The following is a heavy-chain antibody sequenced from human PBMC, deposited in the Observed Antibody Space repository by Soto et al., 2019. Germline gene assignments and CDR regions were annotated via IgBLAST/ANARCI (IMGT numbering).Heavy chain of an antibody. CDR3: ARDAPADDYGGNNQYWYFDL. V-gene: IGHV4-30-4*01. CDR1: GGSISSGDYY. Sequence: QVQLQESGPGLVKPSQTLSLTCTVSGGSISSGDYYWSWIRQPPGKGLEWIGYIYYSGSTYYNPSLKSRVTISVDTSKNQFSLKLSSVTAADTAVYYCARDAPADDYGGNNQYWYFDLWGRGTLVTVSS. J-gene: IGHJ2*01. CDR2: IYYSGST. D-gene: IGHD4-17*01.